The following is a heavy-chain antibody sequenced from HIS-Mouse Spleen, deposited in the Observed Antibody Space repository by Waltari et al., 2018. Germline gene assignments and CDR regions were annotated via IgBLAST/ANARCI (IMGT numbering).Heavy chain of an antibody. CDR2: LYYSGSP. D-gene: IGHD6-13*01. V-gene: IGHV4-39*07. CDR3: ARSGGSWDY. Sequence: QLQLQESGPGLVKPSETLSLTCTVSGGSISSSSYYWGWIRQPPGRGLEWIGSLYYSGSPSYHPSLQSRVTISVDTTKNQFSLKLSSVTAADTAVYYCARSGGSWDYWGQGTLVTVSS. J-gene: IGHJ4*02. CDR1: GGSISSSSYY.